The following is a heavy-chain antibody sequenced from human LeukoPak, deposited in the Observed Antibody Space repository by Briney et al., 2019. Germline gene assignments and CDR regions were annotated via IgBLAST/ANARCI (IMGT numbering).Heavy chain of an antibody. CDR1: GGSISSGDYY. CDR3: AREVVVAADYYYYGMDV. D-gene: IGHD2-15*01. J-gene: IGHJ6*04. V-gene: IGHV4-30-4*01. Sequence: PSETLSLTCTVSGGSISSGDYYWSWIRQPPGKGLEWIGYIYYSGSTYYNPSLKSRVTISVDTSKNQSSLKLSSVTAADTAVYYCAREVVVAADYYYYGMDVWGKGTTVTVSS. CDR2: IYYSGST.